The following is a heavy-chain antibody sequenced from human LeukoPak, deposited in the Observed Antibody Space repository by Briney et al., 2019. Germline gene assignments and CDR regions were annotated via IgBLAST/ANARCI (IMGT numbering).Heavy chain of an antibody. CDR1: GFTFSSYA. V-gene: IGHV3-30*04. CDR2: ISYDGSNK. CDR3: AREVMGHYFDY. Sequence: GGSLRLSCAASGFTFSSYAMHWVRQAPGKGLEWVAVISYDGSNKYYADSVKGRFTISRDNSKNTLYLQMNSLRAEDTAVYYCAREVMGHYFDYWGQGTLVTVSS. J-gene: IGHJ4*02. D-gene: IGHD2-21*01.